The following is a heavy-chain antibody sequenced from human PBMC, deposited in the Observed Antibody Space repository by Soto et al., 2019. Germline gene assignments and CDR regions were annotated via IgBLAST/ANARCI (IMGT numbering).Heavy chain of an antibody. CDR3: ARSPGVFDY. V-gene: IGHV1-69*06. CDR1: GGTFSSLA. Sequence: QVQLVQSGAEVKKPGSSVKVSCKASGGTFSSLAISWVRQAPGQGLEWMGGLVPVFGTANYAQKFQDRVTITADKYTSTSYMELSSLRSEDTGVYYCARSPGVFDYWGQGTLVTVSS. D-gene: IGHD3-10*01. J-gene: IGHJ4*02. CDR2: LVPVFGTA.